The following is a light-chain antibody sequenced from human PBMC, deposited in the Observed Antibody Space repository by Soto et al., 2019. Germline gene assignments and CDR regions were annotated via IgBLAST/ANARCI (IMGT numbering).Light chain of an antibody. CDR3: ASWDDTLWGV. CDR1: SSNIGSNY. V-gene: IGLV1-47*01. Sequence: QSVLTQPPSASGTPGQRVTISCSGSSSNIGSNYIYWYQQVPGTAPKLLLYRNSQRPSGVPDRFSGSKSGTSGSLAISGLRSEDEADYYCASWDDTLWGVFGGGTKLTVL. J-gene: IGLJ2*01. CDR2: RNS.